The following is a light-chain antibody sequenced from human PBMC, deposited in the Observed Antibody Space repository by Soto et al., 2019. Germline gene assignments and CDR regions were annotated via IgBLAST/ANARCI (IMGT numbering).Light chain of an antibody. J-gene: IGKJ2*01. Sequence: DIQMTQSPSTLYASVGDGVTITCRASQNIGSWLAWYQQKPGEAPKLLVFKATNLQSGVPSRFSGSASGTNFSLTISSLHSVESATDFCQRYIDFQYSVGAGTKLDI. CDR2: KAT. V-gene: IGKV1-5*03. CDR1: QNIGSW. CDR3: QRYIDFQYS.